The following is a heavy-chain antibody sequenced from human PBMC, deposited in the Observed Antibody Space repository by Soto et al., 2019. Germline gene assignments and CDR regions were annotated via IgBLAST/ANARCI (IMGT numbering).Heavy chain of an antibody. J-gene: IGHJ5*02. Sequence: EVQLLESGGGLVQPGGSRRLSCAASGFTFSNYAMTWVRQAPGKGLEWVSGISGSGGNTYYPDSVKGRFTVSRDNYKNTRYLQMNSLTAEDTALYYCAKENGDISGVVLGWFDPWGQGTMVTVSS. CDR3: AKENGDISGVVLGWFDP. D-gene: IGHD3-3*01. CDR2: ISGSGGNT. CDR1: GFTFSNYA. V-gene: IGHV3-23*01.